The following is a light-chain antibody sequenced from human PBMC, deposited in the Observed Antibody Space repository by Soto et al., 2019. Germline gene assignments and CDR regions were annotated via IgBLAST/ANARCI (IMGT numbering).Light chain of an antibody. J-gene: IGKJ5*01. CDR1: QSISTN. CDR3: QQRSNWPPSIT. V-gene: IGKV3-11*01. Sequence: EIVLTQSPATLSLSPGERATLSGRASQSISTNVAWYQQKPGRAPRLLIYDASIRATGIPARFSGSGSGTDFTLTISSLDPEDSAVYYCQQRSNWPPSITFGQGTRLEIK. CDR2: DAS.